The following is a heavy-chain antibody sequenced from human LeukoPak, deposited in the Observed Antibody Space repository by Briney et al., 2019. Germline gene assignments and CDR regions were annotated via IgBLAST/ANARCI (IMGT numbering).Heavy chain of an antibody. CDR3: AKPRYCSGGSCYSRDYFDY. D-gene: IGHD2-15*01. Sequence: GGSLRLSCAASGFTFSSYAMSWVRQAPGKGLEWVSAISGSGGSTYYADSVKGRFTISRDNSKNTLYLQMNSLRAEDTAVYYCAKPRYCSGGSCYSRDYFDYWGRGTLVTVSS. V-gene: IGHV3-23*01. CDR2: ISGSGGST. J-gene: IGHJ4*02. CDR1: GFTFSSYA.